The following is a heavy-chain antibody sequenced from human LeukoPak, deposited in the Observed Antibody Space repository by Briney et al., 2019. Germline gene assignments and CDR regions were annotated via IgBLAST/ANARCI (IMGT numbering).Heavy chain of an antibody. CDR1: GGSISSYY. CDR2: IYYSGST. V-gene: IGHV4-59*01. CDR3: ARSLYYQYGPGAVDP. J-gene: IGHJ5*02. D-gene: IGHD1-26*01. Sequence: KPSETLSLTCTVSGGSISSYYWNWIRQPPGKGLEWIGYIYYSGSTNYNPSLKSRVTISVDTSKNQFSLKLSSVTAADTAVYYCARSLYYQYGPGAVDPWGQGTLVTVSS.